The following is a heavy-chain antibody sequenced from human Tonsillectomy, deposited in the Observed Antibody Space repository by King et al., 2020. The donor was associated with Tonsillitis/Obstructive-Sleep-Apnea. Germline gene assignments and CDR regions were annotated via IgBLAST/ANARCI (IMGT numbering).Heavy chain of an antibody. V-gene: IGHV4-34*01. CDR1: GGSFSGYY. Sequence: VQLQQWGAGLLKPSETLSLPCAVYGGSFSGYYWSWIRQPPGKGLEWIGEINHSGSTNYNPSLKSRVTISVDTSKNQFSLKLSSVTAADTAVYYCAASWCSGGSCYFGYWGQGTLVTVSS. CDR3: AASWCSGGSCYFGY. CDR2: INHSGST. D-gene: IGHD2-15*01. J-gene: IGHJ4*02.